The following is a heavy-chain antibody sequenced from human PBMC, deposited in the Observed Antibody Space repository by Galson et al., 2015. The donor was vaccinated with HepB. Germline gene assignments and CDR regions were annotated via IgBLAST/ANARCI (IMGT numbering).Heavy chain of an antibody. V-gene: IGHV3-30-3*01. Sequence: SLRLSCAASGFTFSSYAMHWVRQAPGKGLEWVAVISYDGSNKYYADSVKGRFTISRDNSKNTLYLQMNSLRAEDTAVYYCARDTPRGLDYWCQGTLGTVSS. CDR1: GFTFSSYA. CDR3: ARDTPRGLDY. J-gene: IGHJ4*02. CDR2: ISYDGSNK.